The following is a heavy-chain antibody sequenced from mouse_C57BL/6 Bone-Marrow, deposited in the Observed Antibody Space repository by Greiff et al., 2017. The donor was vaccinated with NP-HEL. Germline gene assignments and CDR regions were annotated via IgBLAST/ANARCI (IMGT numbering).Heavy chain of an antibody. J-gene: IGHJ3*01. Sequence: QVQLQQPGAELVKPGASVKLSCKASGYTFTSYWMHWVKQRPGRGLEWIGRIDPNSGGTKYNEKFKSKATLTVDKPSSTAYMQLISLTSEDSAVYYCARRDTVGGGFAYWGQGTLVTVSA. D-gene: IGHD1-1*01. CDR2: IDPNSGGT. V-gene: IGHV1-72*01. CDR3: ARRDTVGGGFAY. CDR1: GYTFTSYW.